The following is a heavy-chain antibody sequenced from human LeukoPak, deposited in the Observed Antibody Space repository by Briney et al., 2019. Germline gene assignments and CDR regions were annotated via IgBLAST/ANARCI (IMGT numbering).Heavy chain of an antibody. CDR3: ARVPSYYYDSSGYG. CDR1: GGPISSGSYY. J-gene: IGHJ4*02. D-gene: IGHD3-22*01. CDR2: FYTSGST. Sequence: SETLSLTCTVSGGPISSGSYYWSCIRQPAGKGLEWLGRFYTSGSTNYNPSLKSRVTISVDTSKNQFSLKLSSVTAADTAVYYCARVPSYYYDSSGYGWGQGTLVTVSS. V-gene: IGHV4-61*02.